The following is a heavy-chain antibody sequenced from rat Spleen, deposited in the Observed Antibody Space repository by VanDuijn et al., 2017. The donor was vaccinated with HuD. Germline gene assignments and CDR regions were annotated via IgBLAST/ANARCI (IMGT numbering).Heavy chain of an antibody. D-gene: IGHD1-5*01. CDR1: GFSLSSDG. V-gene: IGHV2S12*01. J-gene: IGHJ2*01. CDR3: TRDRGGNNYHH. CDR2: ISSGGST. Sequence: QVQLKESGPGLVQPSQTLSLTCTVSGFSLSSDGVGWVRQPPGKGLEWSAAISSGGSTFYNSALKPRLSISRDTSKSQVFLKVNSLQTEDTAIYFCTRDRGGNNYHHWGQGVLVTVSS.